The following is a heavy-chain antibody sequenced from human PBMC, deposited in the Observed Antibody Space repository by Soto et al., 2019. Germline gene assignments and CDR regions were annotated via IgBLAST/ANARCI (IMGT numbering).Heavy chain of an antibody. J-gene: IGHJ4*02. CDR2: ISSSSTYI. Sequence: EVQLVESGGDLVKPGGSLRLSCADSGFTFSSYSMNWVRQAPGKGLEWVSSISSSSTYIYYADSVKGRFTISRDNAKNSLYLQMNSLSAEDTAVYYCARGGCESTGHFDYWGQGTLVTVPS. V-gene: IGHV3-21*01. D-gene: IGHD2-8*02. CDR1: GFTFSSYS. CDR3: ARGGCESTGHFDY.